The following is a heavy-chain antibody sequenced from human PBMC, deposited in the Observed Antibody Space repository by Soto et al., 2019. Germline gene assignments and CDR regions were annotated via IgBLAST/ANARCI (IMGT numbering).Heavy chain of an antibody. CDR3: AKAILNLRVPAANLFDY. V-gene: IGHV3-23*01. CDR2: ISGSGGST. CDR1: GFTFSSYV. D-gene: IGHD2-2*01. Sequence: GGSLRLSCAASGFTFSSYVMSWVRQAPGKGLEWVSAISGSGGSTYYADSVKGRFTISRDNSKNTLYLQMNSLRAEDTAVYYCAKAILNLRVPAANLFDYWGQGTLVTVSS. J-gene: IGHJ4*02.